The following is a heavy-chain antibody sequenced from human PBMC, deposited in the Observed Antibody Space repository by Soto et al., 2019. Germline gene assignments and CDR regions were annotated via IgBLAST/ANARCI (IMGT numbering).Heavy chain of an antibody. CDR2: MNPNSGNT. J-gene: IGHJ6*02. V-gene: IGHV1-8*01. Sequence: ASVKVSCKASGYTFTSYDINWVRQATGQGLERKRWMNPNSGNTGYAQKFQGRVTMTRNTSISTAYMELNSLRAEDTAVYYCAVIGGYSYGYPPGYYYYYYGMDVWGQGTTVTVSS. D-gene: IGHD5-18*01. CDR3: AVIGGYSYGYPPGYYYYYYGMDV. CDR1: GYTFTSYD.